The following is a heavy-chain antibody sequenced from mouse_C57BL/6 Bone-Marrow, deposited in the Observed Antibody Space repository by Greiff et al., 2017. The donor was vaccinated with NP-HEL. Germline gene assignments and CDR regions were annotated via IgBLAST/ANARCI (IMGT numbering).Heavy chain of an antibody. CDR2: IYPGSGNT. J-gene: IGHJ4*01. D-gene: IGHD2-2*01. CDR3: ARSGTWGYDRAMDY. CDR1: GYTFTDYY. V-gene: IGHV1-76*01. Sequence: QVQLKQSGAELVRPGASVKLSCKASGYTFTDYYINWVKQRPGQGLEWIARIYPGSGNTYYNEKFKGKATLTAEKSSSTAYMQLSSLTSEDSAVYFCARSGTWGYDRAMDYWGQGTSVTVSS.